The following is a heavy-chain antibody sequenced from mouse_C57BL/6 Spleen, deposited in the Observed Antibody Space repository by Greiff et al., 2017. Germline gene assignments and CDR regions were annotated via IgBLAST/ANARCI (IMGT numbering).Heavy chain of an antibody. CDR1: GFTFSDYG. J-gene: IGHJ4*01. CDR3: AFTGVDYYAMDY. Sequence: EVNVVESGGGLVKPGGSLKLSCAASGFTFSDYGMHWVRQAPEKGLEWVAYISSGSSTIYYADTVKGRFTISRDNAKNTLSLQMTSLRSEDTAMYYCAFTGVDYYAMDYWGQGTSVTVSS. D-gene: IGHD1-1*01. CDR2: ISSGSSTI. V-gene: IGHV5-17*01.